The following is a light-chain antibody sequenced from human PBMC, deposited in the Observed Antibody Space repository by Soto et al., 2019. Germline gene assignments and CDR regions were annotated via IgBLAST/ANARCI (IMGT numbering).Light chain of an antibody. CDR2: GAS. V-gene: IGKV3-15*01. Sequence: EIVMTQSPATLSVSPGESATLSCRASQSVSSNLAWYQQKPGQAPRLLIYGASTRATGIPARFSGSGSGTEFTLTISSLQSEAFAVYYCQQYNNWPPPLTFGGGTKVEIK. CDR3: QQYNNWPPPLT. J-gene: IGKJ4*01. CDR1: QSVSSN.